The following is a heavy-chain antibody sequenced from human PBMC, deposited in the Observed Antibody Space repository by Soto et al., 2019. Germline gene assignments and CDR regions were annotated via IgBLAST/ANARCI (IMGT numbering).Heavy chain of an antibody. Sequence: GESLKISCKGSGYNFLTYCIAWARQMRGKGLEWMGILYPGDSDTRYSPSFQGQVTISGDKSISTAYLQWSSLKASDTAIYYCVRVTSDHRDYTYVYDYLDSWGPGTLVTVSS. CDR2: LYPGDSDT. D-gene: IGHD5-18*01. CDR1: GYNFLTYC. J-gene: IGHJ4*02. V-gene: IGHV5-51*01. CDR3: VRVTSDHRDYTYVYDYLDS.